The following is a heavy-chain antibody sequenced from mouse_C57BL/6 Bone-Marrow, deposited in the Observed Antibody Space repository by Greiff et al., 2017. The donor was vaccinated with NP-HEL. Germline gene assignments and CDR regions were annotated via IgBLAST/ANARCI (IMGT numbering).Heavy chain of an antibody. CDR2: IHPNSGST. CDR3: ARIPITTVPSMDY. J-gene: IGHJ4*01. D-gene: IGHD1-1*01. Sequence: QVQLQQPGAELVKPGASVKLSCKASGYTFTSYWMHWVKQRPGQGLEWIGMIHPNSGSTNFNEKFKSKATLTVDKSSSTAYMQLSSLTSEDSAVYYCARIPITTVPSMDYWGQGTSVTVSS. V-gene: IGHV1-64*01. CDR1: GYTFTSYW.